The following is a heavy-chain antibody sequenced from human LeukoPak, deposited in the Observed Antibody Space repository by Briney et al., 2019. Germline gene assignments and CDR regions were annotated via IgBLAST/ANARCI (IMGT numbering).Heavy chain of an antibody. CDR3: ARSGYSSGWYNPPALVDY. Sequence: ASVKVSCKASGYTFTSYGISWVRQAPGQGLEWMGWISAYNGNTNYAQKLQGRVTMTTDTSTSTAYMELRSLRSDDTAVYYCARSGYSSGWYNPPALVDYWGQGTLVTVSS. CDR1: GYTFTSYG. J-gene: IGHJ4*02. CDR2: ISAYNGNT. V-gene: IGHV1-18*01. D-gene: IGHD6-19*01.